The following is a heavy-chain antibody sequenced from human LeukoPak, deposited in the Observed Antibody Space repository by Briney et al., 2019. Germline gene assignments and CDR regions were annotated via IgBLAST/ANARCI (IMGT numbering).Heavy chain of an antibody. V-gene: IGHV3-73*01. J-gene: IGHJ4*02. Sequence: GGSLRLSCAASGFTFSGSAMHWVRQASGKGLEWVGRIRSKANSYATAYAASVKGRFTIPRDDSKNTAYLQMNSLKTEDTAVYYCTIFLSLGMPPYWGQGTLVTVSS. D-gene: IGHD3-3*02. CDR3: TIFLSLGMPPY. CDR2: IRSKANSYAT. CDR1: GFTFSGSA.